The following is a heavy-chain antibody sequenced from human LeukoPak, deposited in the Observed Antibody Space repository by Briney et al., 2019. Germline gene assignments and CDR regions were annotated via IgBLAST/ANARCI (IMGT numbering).Heavy chain of an antibody. D-gene: IGHD1-26*01. CDR3: ARTSGGWDLDY. V-gene: IGHV3-21*06. CDR1: GFTFNLFH. J-gene: IGHJ4*01. CDR2: ITSSGTYI. Sequence: GGSLRLSCAASGFTFNLFHMNWVRQAPGKGLEWVSSITSSGTYIIYVDSVQGRFTISRDNAKNSLYLQMNSLRVDDTALYYCARTSGGWDLDYWGHGTLVTVSS.